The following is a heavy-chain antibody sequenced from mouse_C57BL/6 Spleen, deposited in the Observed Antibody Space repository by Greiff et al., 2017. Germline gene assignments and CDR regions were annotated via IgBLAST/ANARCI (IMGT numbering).Heavy chain of an antibody. J-gene: IGHJ1*03. Sequence: EVKLMESGGGLVQPGGSLKLSCAASGFTFSDYYMYWVRPTPEKRLEWVAYLSNGGGSTYYPDTVKGRFTIARDNAKNTLYLQMRRLKSEDTAMYYCASRGDGSSLKYFDVWGTGTTVTVSS. CDR2: LSNGGGST. V-gene: IGHV5-12*01. D-gene: IGHD1-1*01. CDR3: ASRGDGSSLKYFDV. CDR1: GFTFSDYY.